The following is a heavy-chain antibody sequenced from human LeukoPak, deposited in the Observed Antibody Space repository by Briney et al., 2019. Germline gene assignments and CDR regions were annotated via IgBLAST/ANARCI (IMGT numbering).Heavy chain of an antibody. D-gene: IGHD3-3*01. CDR2: INQDGSEK. J-gene: IGHJ3*02. Sequence: GGSLRLSCAASGFTFSSYWLSWVRQAPGKGLEWVANINQDGSEKNYVDSVKGRFTISRDNAKNSLYLQMNSLRAEDTAVYYCARGYYDFWSGYYKNAFDIWGQGTMVTVSS. CDR3: ARGYYDFWSGYYKNAFDI. CDR1: GFTFSSYW. V-gene: IGHV3-7*01.